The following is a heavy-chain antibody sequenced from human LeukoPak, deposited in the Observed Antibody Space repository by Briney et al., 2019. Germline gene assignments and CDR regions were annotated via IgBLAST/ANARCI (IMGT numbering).Heavy chain of an antibody. Sequence: PSETLSLTCTVSGGSISTYYWSWIRQPAGKGLEWIGRIYTSGSTNYNPSLKSRVTISVDTSKNQFSLKLSSVTAADTAVYYCARDRLYYYAGSGELEHWGQGTLVTVSS. V-gene: IGHV4-4*07. CDR3: ARDRLYYYAGSGELEH. J-gene: IGHJ4*02. CDR2: IYTSGST. CDR1: GGSISTYY. D-gene: IGHD3-22*01.